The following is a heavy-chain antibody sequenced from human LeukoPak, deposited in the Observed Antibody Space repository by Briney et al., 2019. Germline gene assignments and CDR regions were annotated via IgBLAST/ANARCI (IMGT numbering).Heavy chain of an antibody. V-gene: IGHV1-18*01. Sequence: ASVKVSCKASGYTFSNSGISWVRQAPGQGLAWMGWISAYNGDTNYAQKFQGRVTMTTDTSTSTAYMELRSLRSGDTAVYYCARDSGTYSYFDYWGQGTLVTVSS. J-gene: IGHJ4*02. D-gene: IGHD1-26*01. CDR3: ARDSGTYSYFDY. CDR1: GYTFSNSG. CDR2: ISAYNGDT.